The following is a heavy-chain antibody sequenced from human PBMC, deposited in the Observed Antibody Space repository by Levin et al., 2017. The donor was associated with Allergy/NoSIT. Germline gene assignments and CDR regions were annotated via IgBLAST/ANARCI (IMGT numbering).Heavy chain of an antibody. CDR2: INSNGGST. CDR3: TFSDSYGGHDRTFYY. CDR1: GFTFSRYG. D-gene: IGHD5-12*01. J-gene: IGHJ4*02. Sequence: GESLKISCAASGFTFSRYGMHWVRQAPGKGLEYVSAINSNGGSTYYANSVKGRFIISRDNSKNTLYLQMGSLRAEDMAVYYCTFSDSYGGHDRTFYYWGQGTLVTVSS. V-gene: IGHV3-64*01.